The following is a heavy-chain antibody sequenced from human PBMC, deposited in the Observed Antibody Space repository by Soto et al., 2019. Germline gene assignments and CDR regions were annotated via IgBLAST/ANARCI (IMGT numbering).Heavy chain of an antibody. CDR2: ISVSSTYA. Sequence: GGSLRLSCAASGFTFSDYYMSWIRQAPGKGLECVAYISVSSTYANYADSVEGRFTISRDNAENSLFLQMNSLRADDTAVYYCAKERGYNYGYDAMDVWGQGTTVTVSS. D-gene: IGHD5-18*01. J-gene: IGHJ6*02. CDR3: AKERGYNYGYDAMDV. V-gene: IGHV3-11*05. CDR1: GFTFSDYY.